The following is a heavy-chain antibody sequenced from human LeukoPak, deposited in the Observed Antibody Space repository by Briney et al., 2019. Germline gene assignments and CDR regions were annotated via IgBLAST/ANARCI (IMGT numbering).Heavy chain of an antibody. J-gene: IGHJ4*02. V-gene: IGHV3-23*01. CDR3: AKDLDGIVGATFDY. CDR2: ISGSGGST. CDR1: GFTFSSYA. D-gene: IGHD1-26*01. Sequence: GGSLRLSCAASGFTFSSYAMSWVRQAPGRGLEWVSAISGSGGSTYYADSVKGRFTISRDNSKNTLYLQMNSLRAEDTAVYYCAKDLDGIVGATFDYWGQGTLVTVSS.